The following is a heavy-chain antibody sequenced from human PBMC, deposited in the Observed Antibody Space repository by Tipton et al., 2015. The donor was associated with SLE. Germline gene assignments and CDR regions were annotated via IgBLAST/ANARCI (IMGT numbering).Heavy chain of an antibody. CDR2: MFSRGST. Sequence: TLSLTCTVSGGSVNDYYWSWIRQSAEKGLEWIGRMFSRGSTDYSPSLRDRVTMSIDASKNQFSLRLTSATAADTAVYYCARYGVTGTAFDIWGQGTLVTVFS. CDR3: ARYGVTGTAFDI. D-gene: IGHD1-7*01. J-gene: IGHJ4*02. CDR1: GGSVNDYY. V-gene: IGHV4-4*07.